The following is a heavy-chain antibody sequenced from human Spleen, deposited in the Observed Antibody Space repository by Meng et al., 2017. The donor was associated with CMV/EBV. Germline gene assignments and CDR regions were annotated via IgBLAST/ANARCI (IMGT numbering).Heavy chain of an antibody. CDR3: ARSSSDWQF. Sequence: LRLCCAASGFTFSDYYMTWIRQAPGKGLEWVSYISSGGSSSTYADSVKGRFTISRDNAKNSLYLQMNSLRAEDTAVYYCARSSSDWQFWGQGTLVTVSS. D-gene: IGHD6-19*01. V-gene: IGHV3-11*01. CDR1: GFTFSDYY. CDR2: ISSGGSSS. J-gene: IGHJ4*02.